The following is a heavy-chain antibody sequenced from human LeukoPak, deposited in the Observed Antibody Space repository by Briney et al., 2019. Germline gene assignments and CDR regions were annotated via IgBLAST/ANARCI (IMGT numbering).Heavy chain of an antibody. J-gene: IGHJ4*02. CDR1: GFTFSSYG. CDR3: ANFYGDYSGY. CDR2: ISYDGSNK. V-gene: IGHV3-30*18. D-gene: IGHD4-17*01. Sequence: GGSLRLSCAASGFTFSSYGMHWVRQAPGKGLEWVAVISYDGSNKYYADSVKGRFTISRDNSKNTLYLQMNSLRAEDTAVYYCANFYGDYSGYWGQGTLVTVSS.